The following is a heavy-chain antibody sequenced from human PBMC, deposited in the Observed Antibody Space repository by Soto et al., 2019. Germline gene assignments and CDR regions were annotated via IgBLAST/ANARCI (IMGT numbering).Heavy chain of an antibody. V-gene: IGHV2-5*02. D-gene: IGHD2-21*02. CDR2: IYWDDDK. J-gene: IGHJ6*02. CDR3: VQSRCGGDCLQSYSSHSYYGLDV. CDR1: GLSLSTTGVG. Sequence: QITLKESGPTLVKPTQTLTLTCTFSGLSLSTTGVGVGWIRQPPGKALEWLALIYWDDDKRYSPSLKSRLTITKETSKYQVVLTMTSMDPVDTATYYCVQSRCGGDCLQSYSSHSYYGLDVWGQGPTVTVSS.